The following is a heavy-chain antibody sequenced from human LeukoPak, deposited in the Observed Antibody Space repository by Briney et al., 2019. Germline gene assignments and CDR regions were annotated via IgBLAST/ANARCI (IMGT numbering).Heavy chain of an antibody. CDR3: ARGFWLPLPDI. CDR2: IKQDGSEK. V-gene: IGHV3-7*01. J-gene: IGHJ3*02. CDR1: GFTFSSYW. D-gene: IGHD3-3*01. Sequence: PGGSLRLSCAASGFTFSSYWMSWVRQAPGKGLEWVANIKQDGSEKYYVDSVKGRFTISRDKAKNSLYLQMNSLRAEDTAVYYCARGFWLPLPDIWGQGTMVTVSS.